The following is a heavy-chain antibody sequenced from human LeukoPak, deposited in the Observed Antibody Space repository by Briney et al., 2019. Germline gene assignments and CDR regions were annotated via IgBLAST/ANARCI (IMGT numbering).Heavy chain of an antibody. CDR3: ASKYSGSYYY. CDR2: IYHSGST. D-gene: IGHD1-26*01. CDR1: GGSLSSGGYY. J-gene: IGHJ4*02. V-gene: IGHV4-30-2*01. Sequence: SQTLSLTCTVSGGSLSSGGYYWSWIRQPPGKGLEWIGYIYHSGSTYYNPSLKSRVTISVDRPKNQFSLKLSSVTAADTAVYYCASKYSGSYYYWGQGTLVTVSS.